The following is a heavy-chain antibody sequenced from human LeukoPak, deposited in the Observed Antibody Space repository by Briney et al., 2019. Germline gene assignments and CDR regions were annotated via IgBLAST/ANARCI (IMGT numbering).Heavy chain of an antibody. V-gene: IGHV4-34*01. D-gene: IGHD3-10*01. CDR2: INHSGST. CDR1: GGSFSGYY. Sequence: SETLSLTCAVYGGSFSGYYWSWIRQPPGKGLEWIGEINHSGSTNYNPSLKSRVTISVDTSKNQFSLKLNSVTAADTAVYYCARDPGGNWFDPWGQGTLVTVSS. J-gene: IGHJ5*02. CDR3: ARDPGGNWFDP.